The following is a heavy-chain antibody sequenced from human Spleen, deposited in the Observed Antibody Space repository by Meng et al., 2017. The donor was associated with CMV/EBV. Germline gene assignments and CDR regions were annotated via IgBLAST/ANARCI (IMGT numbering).Heavy chain of an antibody. CDR1: GYTFTSYG. Sequence: ASVKVSCKASGYTFTSYGISWVRQAPGQGLEWMGWISAYNGNTNYAQKFQGRVTITADKSTSTAYMELSSLRSEDTAVYYCARAPSPGITGTGDAFDIWGQGTMVTVSS. CDR3: ARAPSPGITGTGDAFDI. V-gene: IGHV1-18*01. CDR2: ISAYNGNT. D-gene: IGHD1-20*01. J-gene: IGHJ3*02.